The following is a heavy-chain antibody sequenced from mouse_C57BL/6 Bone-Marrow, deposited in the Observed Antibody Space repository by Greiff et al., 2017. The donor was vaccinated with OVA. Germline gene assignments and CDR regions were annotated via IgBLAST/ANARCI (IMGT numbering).Heavy chain of an antibody. CDR1: GFTFSSYA. J-gene: IGHJ3*01. V-gene: IGHV5-4*01. CDR3: ARGGIYYVPWFAY. CDR2: ISDGGSYT. Sequence: EVQLVESGGGLVKPGGSLKLSCAASGFTFSSYAMSWVRQTPEKRLEWVATISDGGSYTYYPDNVKGRFTISRDNAKTNLYLQMSHLKSEDTAMYYCARGGIYYVPWFAYWGQGTLVTVSA. D-gene: IGHD2-1*01.